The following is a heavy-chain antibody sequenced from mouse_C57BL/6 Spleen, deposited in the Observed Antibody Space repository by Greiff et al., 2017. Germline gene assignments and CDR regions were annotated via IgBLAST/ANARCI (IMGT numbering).Heavy chain of an antibody. CDR1: GFTFSSYA. Sequence: EVQLVESGEGLVKPGGSLKLSCAASGFTFSSYAMSWVRQTPEKRLEWVAYISSGGDYIYYADIVKGRFTISRDNARNTLYLQMSSLKSEDTAMYYCTGDYKEYSMDDWGQGTSVTVSS. CDR3: TGDYKEYSMDD. D-gene: IGHD2-12*01. CDR2: ISSGGDYI. V-gene: IGHV5-9-1*02. J-gene: IGHJ4*01.